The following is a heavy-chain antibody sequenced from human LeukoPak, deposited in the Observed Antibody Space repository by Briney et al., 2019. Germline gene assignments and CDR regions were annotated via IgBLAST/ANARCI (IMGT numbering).Heavy chain of an antibody. Sequence: GGSLRLSCAASGFTVSSNYMSWVRQAPGKGLEWVSVIYSGGSTYYADSVKGRFTISRDNSKNTLYLQMSSLRAEDTAVYYCVKVGQQWRYHDYWGQGTLVTVSS. CDR1: GFTVSSNY. CDR2: IYSGGST. V-gene: IGHV3-66*02. J-gene: IGHJ4*02. CDR3: VKVGQQWRYHDY. D-gene: IGHD6-19*01.